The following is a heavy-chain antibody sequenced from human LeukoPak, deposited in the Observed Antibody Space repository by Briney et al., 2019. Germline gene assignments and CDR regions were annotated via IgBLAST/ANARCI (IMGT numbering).Heavy chain of an antibody. CDR2: IHPDDSDT. Sequence: GESLKISCKGSGYSFTTYWIGWVRQMPGKGLEWMGIIHPDDSDTRYSPSFQGQVTISVDKSISTAYLQWNSLRASDTAMFYWARRYYTRSGTSNYFDYWGQGTLVTVSS. V-gene: IGHV5-51*01. D-gene: IGHD3-10*01. CDR1: GYSFTTYW. CDR3: ARRYYTRSGTSNYFDY. J-gene: IGHJ4*02.